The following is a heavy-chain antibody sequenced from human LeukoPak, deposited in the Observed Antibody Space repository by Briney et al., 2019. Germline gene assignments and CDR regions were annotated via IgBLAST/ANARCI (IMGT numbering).Heavy chain of an antibody. CDR1: GYTFTSYD. D-gene: IGHD5-18*01. CDR2: MNPNSGNT. J-gene: IGHJ4*02. Sequence: ASVKVSCKASGYTFTSYDINWVRQATGQGLEWMGWMNPNSGNTGYAQKFQGRVTITTDESTSTAYMELSSLRSEDTAVYYCARQRRGYSYGYAYYFDYWGQGTLVTVSS. V-gene: IGHV1-8*03. CDR3: ARQRRGYSYGYAYYFDY.